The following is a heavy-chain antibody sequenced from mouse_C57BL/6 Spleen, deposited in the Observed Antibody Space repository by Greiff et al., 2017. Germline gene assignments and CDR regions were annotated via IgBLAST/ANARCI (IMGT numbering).Heavy chain of an antibody. CDR1: GFNIQNTY. D-gene: IGHD2-3*01. CDR2: IDPANGNT. V-gene: IGHV14-3*01. CDR3: ARFDDYYGYAMDY. J-gene: IGHJ4*01. Sequence: VQLQQSVAELVRPGASVKLSCTASGFNIQNTYMNWVKQRPEQGLEWIGRIDPANGNTKYDPKFQGKATITAATSSNTAYLQLSSLTSEDTAIYYCARFDDYYGYAMDYWGQGTSVTGSS.